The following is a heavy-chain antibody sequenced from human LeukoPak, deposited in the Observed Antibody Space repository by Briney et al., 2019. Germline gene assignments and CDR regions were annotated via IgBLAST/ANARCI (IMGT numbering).Heavy chain of an antibody. Sequence: ASVKVSCKASGYTFTGYYMHWVRQAPGQGPEWMGWINPNSGGTNYAQKFQGRVTMTRDTSIRTAYMELSRLRSDDTAVYYCASTVGFDDAFDIWGQGTMVTVSS. D-gene: IGHD2-2*03. J-gene: IGHJ3*02. V-gene: IGHV1-2*02. CDR3: ASTVGFDDAFDI. CDR1: GYTFTGYY. CDR2: INPNSGGT.